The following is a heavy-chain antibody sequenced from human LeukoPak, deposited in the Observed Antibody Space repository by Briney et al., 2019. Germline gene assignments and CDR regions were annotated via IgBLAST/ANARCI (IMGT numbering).Heavy chain of an antibody. D-gene: IGHD6-13*01. CDR3: ARDQSSSWSHYYYMDV. CDR1: GYTFTSYA. J-gene: IGHJ6*03. Sequence: GESLKISCKASGYTFTSYAMNWVRQAPGQGLEWMGWINTNTGNPTYAQGFTGRFVFSLDTSVSTAYLQISSLKAEDTAVYYCARDQSSSWSHYYYMDVWGKGTTVTVSS. CDR2: INTNTGNP. V-gene: IGHV7-4-1*02.